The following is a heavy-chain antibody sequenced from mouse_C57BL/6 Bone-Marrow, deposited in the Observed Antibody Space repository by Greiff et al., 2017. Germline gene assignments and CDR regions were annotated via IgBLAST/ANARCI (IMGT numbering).Heavy chain of an antibody. Sequence: VKLQQPGAELVRPGSSVKLSCKASGYTFTSYWMDWVKQRPGQGLEWIGNIYPSDSETHYNQKFKDKATLTVDKSSSTAYMQLSSLTSEDSAVYYCAKRRIYYGYGDYWGQGTSVTVSS. J-gene: IGHJ4*01. CDR2: IYPSDSET. CDR1: GYTFTSYW. V-gene: IGHV1-61*01. D-gene: IGHD2-2*01. CDR3: AKRRIYYGYGDY.